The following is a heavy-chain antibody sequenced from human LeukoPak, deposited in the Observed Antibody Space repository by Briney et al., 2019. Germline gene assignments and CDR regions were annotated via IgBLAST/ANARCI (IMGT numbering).Heavy chain of an antibody. Sequence: QASETLSLTCTVSGGSISSSSYYWGWIRQPPGTGLEWVSAISGSGDSTYYADSVKGRFTISRDSSKNTLYLQMNSLRAEDTAVYYCAKRGSGYQYFDYWGQGTLVTVSS. V-gene: IGHV3-23*01. J-gene: IGHJ4*02. CDR3: AKRGSGYQYFDY. CDR2: ISGSGDST. D-gene: IGHD3-22*01. CDR1: GGSISSSSYY.